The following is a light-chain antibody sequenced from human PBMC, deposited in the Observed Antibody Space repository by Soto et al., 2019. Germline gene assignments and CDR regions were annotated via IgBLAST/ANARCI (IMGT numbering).Light chain of an antibody. CDR1: QSISNH. CDR2: AAS. Sequence: DIQMAHSPSSVSDSVEDRVIITCLASQSISNHLNWYQQKPGKAPKLLIFAASSLQSGVPSRFSGSRSGPDFTLTISSLQPEDFATYYCQQSYSSPPTFGQGTKVDIK. V-gene: IGKV1-39*01. J-gene: IGKJ1*01. CDR3: QQSYSSPPT.